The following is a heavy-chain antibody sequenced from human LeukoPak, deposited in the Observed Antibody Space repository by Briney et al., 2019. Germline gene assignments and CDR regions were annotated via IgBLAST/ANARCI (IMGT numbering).Heavy chain of an antibody. J-gene: IGHJ4*02. Sequence: ASVRVSCKASGYAFTIYDINWARQATGQGLEWMGWMNPDSGNTGVAKKFEGRVTMTRNTSITTAYMELSSLRFEDTAVYYCAVHLPGDYLDRWGQGTLVTVSS. CDR1: GYAFTIYD. CDR2: MNPDSGNT. CDR3: AVHLPGDYLDR. V-gene: IGHV1-8*02.